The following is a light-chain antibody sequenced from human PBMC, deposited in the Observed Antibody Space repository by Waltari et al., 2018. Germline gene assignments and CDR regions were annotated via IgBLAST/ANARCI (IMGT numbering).Light chain of an antibody. J-gene: IGKJ3*01. V-gene: IGKV1-33*01. CDR3: QRYDNLPIFA. CDR2: DAS. CDR1: QSITNY. Sequence: DIRLTQSPSSLSASLGDRVTITCQASQSITNYLNWYQQKVGEAPKLLIHDASKLETGVPSRFSGSQSGTHFTLTIASLQPEDVATYYCQRYDNLPIFAFGPGTKVDIK.